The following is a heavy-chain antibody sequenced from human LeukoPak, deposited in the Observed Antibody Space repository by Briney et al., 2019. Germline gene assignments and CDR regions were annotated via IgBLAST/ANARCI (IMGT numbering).Heavy chain of an antibody. CDR3: ARGHYGMDV. CDR1: GFSFSNHW. J-gene: IGHJ6*02. Sequence: GGSLRLSCVASGFSFSNHWMSWVRQAPGKGLEWVANIKGDGNEKYYVDSVKGRFTISRDNAKNSVHLQMNSLRDDDTAIYYCARGHYGMDVWGQGATVTVSS. V-gene: IGHV3-7*05. CDR2: IKGDGNEK.